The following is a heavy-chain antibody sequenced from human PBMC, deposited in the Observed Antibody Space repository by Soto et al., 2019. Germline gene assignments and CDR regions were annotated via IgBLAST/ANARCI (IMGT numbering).Heavy chain of an antibody. Sequence: ESVGGLVKPGGSLRLSCAASGFSFSSAWMIWVRQAPGTGLEWVGRIKSKVHGETTDYAAPVKGRFTISRDDSKNTVFLQMNSLETEDTAVYYCTTGVDGYNPFDYWGQGTLVTVSS. D-gene: IGHD5-12*01. V-gene: IGHV3-15*07. CDR1: GFSFSSAW. J-gene: IGHJ4*02. CDR2: IKSKVHGETT. CDR3: TTGVDGYNPFDY.